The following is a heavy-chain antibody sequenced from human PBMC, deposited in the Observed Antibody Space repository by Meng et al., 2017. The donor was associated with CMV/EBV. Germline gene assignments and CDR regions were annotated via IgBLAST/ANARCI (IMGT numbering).Heavy chain of an antibody. V-gene: IGHV4-39*07. J-gene: IGHJ6*02. CDR2: IYYSGST. CDR3: ARVERSSAWYYYYGMDV. D-gene: IGHD6-6*01. Sequence: SETLSLTCTVSGGSISSSSYYWGWIRQPPGKGLEWIGSIYYSGSTYYNPSLKSRVTISVDTSKNQFSLKLSSVTAADTAVYYCARVERSSAWYYYYGMDVWGQGTTVTVSS. CDR1: GGSISSSSYY.